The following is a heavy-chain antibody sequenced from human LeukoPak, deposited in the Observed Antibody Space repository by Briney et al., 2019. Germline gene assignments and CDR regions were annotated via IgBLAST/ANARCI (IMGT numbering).Heavy chain of an antibody. CDR1: GFTFSNFA. CDR2: ISGSGGST. V-gene: IGHV3-23*01. J-gene: IGHJ4*02. D-gene: IGHD3-22*01. Sequence: GGSLRLSCAASGFTFSNFAMSWVRQAPGKGLEWVSVISGSGGSTYYADSVKGRFTISRDNSKNTLYVQMDSLRAEDTAVYYCAKEQSYYDSSGYYDYWGQGTLVTVSS. CDR3: AKEQSYYDSSGYYDY.